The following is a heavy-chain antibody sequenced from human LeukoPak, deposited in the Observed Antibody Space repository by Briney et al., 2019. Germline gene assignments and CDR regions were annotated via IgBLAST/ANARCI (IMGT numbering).Heavy chain of an antibody. CDR1: GFTFSSYA. CDR2: ISGSGGST. J-gene: IGHJ4*02. CDR3: AKDTRYGSGSYPFDY. Sequence: GGSLRLSCAASGFTFSSYAMSWVRQAPGGGLEWGSAISGSGGSTYYADSVKGRFTISRDNSKNTLYLQMNSLRAEDTAVYYCAKDTRYGSGSYPFDYWGQGTLVTVSS. D-gene: IGHD3-10*01. V-gene: IGHV3-23*01.